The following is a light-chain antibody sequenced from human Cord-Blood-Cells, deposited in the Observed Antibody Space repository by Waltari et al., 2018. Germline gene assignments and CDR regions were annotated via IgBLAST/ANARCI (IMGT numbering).Light chain of an antibody. Sequence: DMHKTQSPSSLSAAVRDRVTSTCRASQSISSYLNWYQQKPGKAPKLLIYAASSLQSGVPSRFSCSGSGTDFTLTISSLQPEDFATYYCQQSYSTPCTFGQGTRLEIK. CDR2: AAS. V-gene: IGKV1-39*01. CDR3: QQSYSTPCT. CDR1: QSISSY. J-gene: IGKJ5*01.